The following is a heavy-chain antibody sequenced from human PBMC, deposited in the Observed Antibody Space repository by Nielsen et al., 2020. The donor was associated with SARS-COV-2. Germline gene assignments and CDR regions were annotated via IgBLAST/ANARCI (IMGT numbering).Heavy chain of an antibody. Sequence: SETLSLTCTVSGGSISSYYWSWIRQPPGKGLEWIGYIYYSGSTNYNPSLKSRVTISVDTSKNQFSLKLSSVTAADTAVYYCARLDGLMVYAYDYWGQGTLVTVSS. J-gene: IGHJ4*02. CDR1: GGSISSYY. CDR3: ARLDGLMVYAYDY. D-gene: IGHD2-8*01. V-gene: IGHV4-59*08. CDR2: IYYSGST.